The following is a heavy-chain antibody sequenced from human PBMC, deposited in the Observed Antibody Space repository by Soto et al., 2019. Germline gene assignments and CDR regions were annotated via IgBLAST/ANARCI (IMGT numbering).Heavy chain of an antibody. D-gene: IGHD2-2*03. J-gene: IGHJ4*02. CDR3: AKVGIGSFSHKHHFEQ. CDR1: GFTFSSLC. CDR2: ISGSADSS. V-gene: IGHV3-23*01. Sequence: PXVSLRLSFTASGFTFSSLCMAWVRQAPGKGLEWVSAISGSADSSYYADSVKGRFTISRDNPKNTLYLQMDSLRAEDTGVYFCAKVGIGSFSHKHHFEQCGQRTQVTVSS.